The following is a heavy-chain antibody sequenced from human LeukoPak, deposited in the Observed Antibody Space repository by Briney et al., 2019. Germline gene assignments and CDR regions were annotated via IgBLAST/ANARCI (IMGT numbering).Heavy chain of an antibody. Sequence: PGGSLRLSCAASGFTFSSYWMHWVRQAPGKGLEWVAFIRYDGSNEYYADSVKGRFTISRDNSKNTLYLQMNSLSPEDTAVYHCAKDSSTYYYGSGSYGGSVNYWGQGTLVTVSS. CDR2: IRYDGSNE. D-gene: IGHD3-10*01. V-gene: IGHV3-30*02. CDR1: GFTFSSYW. J-gene: IGHJ4*02. CDR3: AKDSSTYYYGSGSYGGSVNY.